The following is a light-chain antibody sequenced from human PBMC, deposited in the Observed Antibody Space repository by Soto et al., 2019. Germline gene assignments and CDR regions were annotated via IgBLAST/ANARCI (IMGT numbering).Light chain of an antibody. Sequence: QSVLTQPPSASGSPGQSVTISCTGTSSDVGGYHYVSWYQQHPGKAPKLMIYEVSKRPSGVPDRFSGSKSGNTASLTVSGLQAEDEADYYCSSYTSSSTPYVFGTGTKLTVL. CDR1: SSDVGGYHY. J-gene: IGLJ1*01. CDR3: SSYTSSSTPYV. CDR2: EVS. V-gene: IGLV2-8*01.